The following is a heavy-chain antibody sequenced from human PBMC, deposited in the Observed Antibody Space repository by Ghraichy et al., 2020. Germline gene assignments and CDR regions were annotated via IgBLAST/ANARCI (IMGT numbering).Heavy chain of an antibody. V-gene: IGHV3-53*01. D-gene: IGHD2/OR15-2a*01. Sequence: GGSLRLSCAASGFTFSTNHMNWVRRAPGKGLEWVSVIYADGTTNYADSVKGRFTISRDNSKNMVYLHMNNLRADDTALYYCARRNIHFDYWGQGTLVTVSS. CDR3: ARRNIHFDY. CDR1: GFTFSTNH. J-gene: IGHJ4*02. CDR2: IYADGTT.